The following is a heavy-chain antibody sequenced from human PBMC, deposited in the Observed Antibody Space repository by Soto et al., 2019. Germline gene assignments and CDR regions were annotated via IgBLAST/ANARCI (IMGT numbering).Heavy chain of an antibody. CDR3: ASTLTLFGYSTSQEALDI. CDR1: GCTFTSYG. CDR2: ISAYNCNT. J-gene: IGHJ3*02. Sequence: GASVKVSCKASGCTFTSYGISWVRQAPGQGLEWMGWISAYNCNTNYAQKLQGRVTMTTDTSTSTADMELRTLISDDTAVYYPASTLTLFGYSTSQEALDISDQGKMV. V-gene: IGHV1-18*04. D-gene: IGHD6-13*01.